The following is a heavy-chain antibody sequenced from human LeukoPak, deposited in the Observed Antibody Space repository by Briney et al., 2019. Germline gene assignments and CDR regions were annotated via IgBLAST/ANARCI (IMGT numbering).Heavy chain of an antibody. Sequence: SQTLSLTCAISGDSVSSSGAAWNWIRQSPSRGLEWLGRTYYRSKWYNDYALSLKSRISINSDTSKNQFSLRLNSVTPDDTAIYYCARDPYGSGKDALDIWGQGSVVAVSS. CDR1: GDSVSSSGAA. CDR2: TYYRSKWYN. V-gene: IGHV6-1*01. D-gene: IGHD3-10*01. J-gene: IGHJ3*02. CDR3: ARDPYGSGKDALDI.